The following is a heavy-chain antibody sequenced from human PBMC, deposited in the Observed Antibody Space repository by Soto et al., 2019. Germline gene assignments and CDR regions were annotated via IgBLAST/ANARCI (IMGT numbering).Heavy chain of an antibody. Sequence: GGSLRLSCAASGFTFSSYAMSWVRQAPGKGLEWVSAISGSGGSTYYADSVKGRFTISRDNSKNTLYLQMNSLRAEDTAVYYCAKVGSSSWYGYYFDYWGQGTLVTVSS. D-gene: IGHD6-13*01. CDR1: GFTFSSYA. J-gene: IGHJ4*02. CDR3: AKVGSSSWYGYYFDY. CDR2: ISGSGGST. V-gene: IGHV3-23*01.